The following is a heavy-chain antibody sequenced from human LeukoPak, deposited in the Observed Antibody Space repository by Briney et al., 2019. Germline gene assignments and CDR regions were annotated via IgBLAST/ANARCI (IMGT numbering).Heavy chain of an antibody. Sequence: SETLSLTCAVYGGSFSGYYWSWIRQPPGKGLEWIGEINHSGSTNYNPSLKSRVTISVDTSKNQFSLKLSSVTAADTAAYYCARGRIAVAGTLVDYWGQGTLVTVSS. CDR2: INHSGST. V-gene: IGHV4-34*01. CDR3: ARGRIAVAGTLVDY. D-gene: IGHD6-19*01. J-gene: IGHJ4*02. CDR1: GGSFSGYY.